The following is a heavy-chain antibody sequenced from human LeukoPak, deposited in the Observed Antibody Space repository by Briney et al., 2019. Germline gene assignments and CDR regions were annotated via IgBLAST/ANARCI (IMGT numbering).Heavy chain of an antibody. J-gene: IGHJ6*03. CDR2: IIPIFGTA. CDR1: GYTFSSYG. CDR3: ASVAARYYYYYMDV. Sequence: SVKVSCKASGYTFSSYGVSWVRQAPGQGLEWMGGIIPIFGTANYAQKFQGRVTITADKSTSTAYMELSSLRSEDTAVYYCASVAARYYYYYMDVWGKGTTVTVSS. V-gene: IGHV1-69*06. D-gene: IGHD6-6*01.